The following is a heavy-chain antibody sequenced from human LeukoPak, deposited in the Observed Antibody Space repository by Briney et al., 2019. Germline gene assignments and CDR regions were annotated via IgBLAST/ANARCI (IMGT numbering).Heavy chain of an antibody. CDR3: ARQKKDYGDYPDAFDI. CDR2: INPSAGNT. V-gene: IGHV1-46*01. D-gene: IGHD4-17*01. CDR1: GYTFTSYY. Sequence: ASVKVSCKASGYTFTSYYIHWVRQAPGQGLEWMGLINPSAGNTAYAQKFQGRGSMTSDTSTSTVYMELSSLRSEDTAVYYCARQKKDYGDYPDAFDIWGQGTMVTVSS. J-gene: IGHJ3*02.